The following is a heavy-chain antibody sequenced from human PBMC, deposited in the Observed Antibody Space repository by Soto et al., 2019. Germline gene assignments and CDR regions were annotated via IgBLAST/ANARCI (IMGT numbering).Heavy chain of an antibody. CDR2: ISAYNGNT. V-gene: IGHV1-18*04. J-gene: IGHJ6*02. CDR3: ARDSPTASYCSGGSCYPAHGMDV. CDR1: GYTFTSYG. Sequence: ASVKVSCKASGYTFTSYGISWVRQAPGQGHAWMGWISAYNGNTNYARKLQGRVTMTTDTSTSTAYMELRSLRSDDTAVYYCARDSPTASYCSGGSCYPAHGMDVWGQGTTVTVSS. D-gene: IGHD2-15*01.